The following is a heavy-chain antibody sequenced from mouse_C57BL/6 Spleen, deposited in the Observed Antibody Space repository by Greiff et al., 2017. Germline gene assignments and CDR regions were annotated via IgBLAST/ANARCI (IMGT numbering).Heavy chain of an antibody. CDR1: GFTFSNYW. J-gene: IGHJ1*03. CDR2: IRLKSDNYAT. D-gene: IGHD1-1*01. Sequence: EVQLVESGGGLVQPGGSMKLSCVASGFTFSNYWMNWVRQSPEKGLEWVAQIRLKSDNYATHYAESVKGRFTISRDDSKSSVYLQMNNLRAEDTGIYYCRGYYGSSPYWYFDVWGTGTTVTVSS. V-gene: IGHV6-3*01. CDR3: RGYYGSSPYWYFDV.